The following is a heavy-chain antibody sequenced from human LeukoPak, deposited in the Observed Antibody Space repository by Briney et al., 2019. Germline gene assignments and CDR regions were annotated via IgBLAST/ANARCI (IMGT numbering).Heavy chain of an antibody. CDR2: IYYSGST. CDR3: ASGVSSSSVSSYYFDY. CDR1: GGSISSYY. Sequence: SETLSLTCTVSGGSISSYYWSWIRQPPGKGLEGIGYIYYSGSTNYNPSLKSRVTISVDTSKSQFSLKLSSVTAADPAVYYCASGVSSSSVSSYYFDYWGQGTLVTVSS. D-gene: IGHD6-6*01. J-gene: IGHJ4*02. V-gene: IGHV4-59*01.